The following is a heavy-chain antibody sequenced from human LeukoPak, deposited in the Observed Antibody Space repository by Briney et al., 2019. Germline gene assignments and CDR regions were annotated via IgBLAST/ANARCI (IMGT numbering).Heavy chain of an antibody. J-gene: IGHJ6*03. CDR2: IRSKAYGGTT. D-gene: IGHD3-22*01. CDR1: GFTFGDYA. V-gene: IGHV3-49*03. Sequence: GGSLRLSCTASGFTFGDYAMSWFRQAPGKGLEWVGFIRSKAYGGTTEYAASVKGRFTISRDDSKSIAYLQMNSLRTEDTAVYYCTRVGYYDRYYYYYMDVWGKGTTVTVSS. CDR3: TRVGYYDRYYYYYMDV.